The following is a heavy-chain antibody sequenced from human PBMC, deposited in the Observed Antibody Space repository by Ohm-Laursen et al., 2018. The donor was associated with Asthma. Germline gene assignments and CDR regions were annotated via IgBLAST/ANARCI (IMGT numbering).Heavy chain of an antibody. V-gene: IGHV3-21*05. CDR3: ARELESSGYPNWFDP. J-gene: IGHJ5*02. Sequence: SLRLSCSASGFTFSSYGMHWIRQAPGKGLEWVSYISSSSSYTNYADSVKGRFTISRDNAKNSLYLQMNSLRAEDTAVYYCARELESSGYPNWFDPWGQGTLVTVSS. CDR1: GFTFSSYG. CDR2: ISSSSSYT. D-gene: IGHD3-22*01.